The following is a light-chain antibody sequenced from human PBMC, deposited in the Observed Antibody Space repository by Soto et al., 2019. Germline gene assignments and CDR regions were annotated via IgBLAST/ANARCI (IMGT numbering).Light chain of an antibody. Sequence: SALTHPAPLSGSPGQSITLSCPGNSSDVGGYNYVSWYQQHPGKAPKLMIYDVSNRPSGVSNRFSGSKSGNTASLTISGLQAEDEADYYCSSYTSSSTPLYVFGTGTKVTVL. J-gene: IGLJ1*01. CDR2: DVS. V-gene: IGLV2-14*01. CDR1: SSDVGGYNY. CDR3: SSYTSSSTPLYV.